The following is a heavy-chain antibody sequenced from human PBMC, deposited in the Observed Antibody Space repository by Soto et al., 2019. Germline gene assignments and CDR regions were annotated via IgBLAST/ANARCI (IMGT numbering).Heavy chain of an antibody. CDR3: ARDSDTYGYSKADC. Sequence: EVQLVESGGGLVQPGGSLRLSCAASGFTFSTFWMHWVRQVPGKGLVWVSRINGDGSSTGYADSVKGRFTVSRDNAKNTLSLQMNSLRGEDKAIYYFARDSDTYGYSKADCWGQGTLVSVCS. D-gene: IGHD5-18*01. J-gene: IGHJ4*02. CDR1: GFTFSTFW. V-gene: IGHV3-74*01. CDR2: INGDGSST.